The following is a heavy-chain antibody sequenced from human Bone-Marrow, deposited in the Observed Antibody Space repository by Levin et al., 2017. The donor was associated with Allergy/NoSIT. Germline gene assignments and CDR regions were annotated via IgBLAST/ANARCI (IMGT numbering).Heavy chain of an antibody. D-gene: IGHD2-2*01. J-gene: IGHJ4*02. V-gene: IGHV3-23*01. CDR1: GFTFSSYA. CDR3: AKDSLICSSTRCYDLVSFFDS. CDR2: ISGSGGST. Sequence: GESLKISCAASGFTFSSYAMSWVRQAPGKGLEWVSAISGSGGSTYYADSVKGRVTISRDKAKNTLYLPMHSLRAYDTAVYYCAKDSLICSSTRCYDLVSFFDSWGQGTLVTVSS.